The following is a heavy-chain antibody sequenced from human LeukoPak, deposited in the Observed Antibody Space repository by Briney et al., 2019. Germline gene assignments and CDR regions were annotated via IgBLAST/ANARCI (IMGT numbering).Heavy chain of an antibody. CDR3: ASIYYDSSGSRTYYYGMDV. CDR2: INPNNGGT. D-gene: IGHD3-22*01. CDR1: GYTFTSYG. V-gene: IGHV1-2*02. Sequence: ASVKVSCKASGYTFTSYGISWVRQAPGQGLEWMGWINPNNGGTNYAQKFQGRVTMTRDTSISTAYMELSRLRSDDTAVYYCASIYYDSSGSRTYYYGMDVWGQGTTVTVSS. J-gene: IGHJ6*02.